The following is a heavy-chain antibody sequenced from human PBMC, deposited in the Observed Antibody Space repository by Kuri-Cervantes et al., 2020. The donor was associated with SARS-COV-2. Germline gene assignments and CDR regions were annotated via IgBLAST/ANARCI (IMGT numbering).Heavy chain of an antibody. CDR3: ARGGAVVTGGMDV. CDR2: ISSSSSYT. CDR1: GFTFSDYY. V-gene: IGHV3-11*06. D-gene: IGHD2-21*02. J-gene: IGHJ6*02. Sequence: GESLKISCAASGFTFSDYYMSWIRQASGKGLEWVSYISSSSSYTNYAGSVKGRFTISRENAKNSLYLQMNSLRAGDTAVYYCARGGAVVTGGMDVWGQGTTVTVSS.